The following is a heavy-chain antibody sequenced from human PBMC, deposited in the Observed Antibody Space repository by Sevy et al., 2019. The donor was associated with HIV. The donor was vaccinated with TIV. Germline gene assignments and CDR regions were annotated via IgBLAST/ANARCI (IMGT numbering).Heavy chain of an antibody. CDR1: GFTFTDYW. J-gene: IGHJ4*02. D-gene: IGHD3-3*01. Sequence: GGSLRLSCAASGFTFTDYWMSWVRQTPGKGLEWAATIKQDESEKYYVNSVKGRFAISRDNGKNSVSLRMSGLRVEDTALYYCAREVGGFNWRPYYFDSWGQGTLVTVSS. CDR3: AREVGGFNWRPYYFDS. V-gene: IGHV3-7*01. CDR2: IKQDESEK.